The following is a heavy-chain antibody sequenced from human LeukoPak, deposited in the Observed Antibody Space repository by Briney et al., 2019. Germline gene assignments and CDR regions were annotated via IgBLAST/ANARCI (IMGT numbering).Heavy chain of an antibody. CDR2: ISYDASNK. CDR1: GFTFSSYA. CDR3: ARGREMYCSGGSCSPFSSYYYYYGLDV. D-gene: IGHD2-15*01. Sequence: GGSLRLSCAASGFTFSSYAMHWVRQAPGKGLEWLAVISYDASNKYYADSVKGRFTISRDNSKNTLYLQMNSLRAEDTAVYYCARGREMYCSGGSCSPFSSYYYYYGLDVWGQGTTVTVSS. V-gene: IGHV3-30-3*01. J-gene: IGHJ6*02.